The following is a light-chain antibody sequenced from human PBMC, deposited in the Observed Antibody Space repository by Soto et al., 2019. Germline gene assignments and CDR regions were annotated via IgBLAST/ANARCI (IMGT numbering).Light chain of an antibody. J-gene: IGKJ4*01. CDR2: AAS. CDR1: QDISSH. Sequence: DIQLTQSPAFLSASVGDRVTITCRASQDISSHLGWYQQKPGQAPKLLIYAASTLQSGVPSGFGGSGSGTVIHLIINRQQDEVFANYYLQHVKTCPLTFGRGTKVEIK. V-gene: IGKV1-9*01. CDR3: QHVKTCPLT.